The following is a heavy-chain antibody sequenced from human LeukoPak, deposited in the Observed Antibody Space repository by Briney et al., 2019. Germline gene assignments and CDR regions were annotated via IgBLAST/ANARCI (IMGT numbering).Heavy chain of an antibody. J-gene: IGHJ5*02. CDR2: INHSGST. Sequence: SETLSLTCAVYGGSFSGYYWSWIRQPPGKGLEWIGVINHSGSTNYNRSLKSRVTISVDTSKNQFSLKLSSVTAADTAVYHCARRPDTLGYCTSTSCFWFDPWGQGTLVTVFS. D-gene: IGHD2-2*01. CDR1: GGSFSGYY. V-gene: IGHV4-34*01. CDR3: ARRPDTLGYCTSTSCFWFDP.